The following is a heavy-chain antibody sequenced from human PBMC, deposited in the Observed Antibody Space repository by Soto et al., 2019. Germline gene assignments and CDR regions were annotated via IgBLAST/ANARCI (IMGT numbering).Heavy chain of an antibody. CDR3: ARLVGLTIAAAGIND. CDR2: ITIDSSYI. CDR1: GFTFSNYD. D-gene: IGHD6-13*01. V-gene: IGHV3-21*01. J-gene: IGHJ4*02. Sequence: GGSLRLSCAASGFTFSNYDMNWVRQAPGKGLEWVSSITIDSSYIYYADSVRGRFTISRDNAKNALYLQMTSLRAEDTAVYYCARLVGLTIAAAGINDWGQGALVTVSS.